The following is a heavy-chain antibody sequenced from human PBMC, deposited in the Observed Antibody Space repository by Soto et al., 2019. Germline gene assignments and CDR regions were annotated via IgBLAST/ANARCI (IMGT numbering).Heavy chain of an antibody. CDR3: ARDPILYYYDSSGYYRY. Sequence: ALVKVSCKTSGYTFTSYGISWVRQAPGQGLEWMGWISAYNGNTNYAQKLQGRVTMTTDTSTSTAYMELMSLRSDDTAVYYCARDPILYYYDSSGYYRYWGQGTLVTVSS. D-gene: IGHD3-22*01. V-gene: IGHV1-18*01. CDR2: ISAYNGNT. J-gene: IGHJ4*02. CDR1: GYTFTSYG.